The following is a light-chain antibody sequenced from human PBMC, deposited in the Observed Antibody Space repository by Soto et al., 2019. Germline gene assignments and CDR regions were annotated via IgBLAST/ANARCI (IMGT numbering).Light chain of an antibody. CDR3: QQRYSWPIT. CDR2: DAS. J-gene: IGKJ5*01. CDR1: QSITTY. V-gene: IGKV3-11*01. Sequence: EIVLTQPPATLSLSPGERATLSCRASQSITTYLAWYQQKPGQAPRLLIYDASNRATGIPVRFSGRGSGTDFTLTISSLEPEDSAVYYCQQRYSWPITFGQGTRLEIK.